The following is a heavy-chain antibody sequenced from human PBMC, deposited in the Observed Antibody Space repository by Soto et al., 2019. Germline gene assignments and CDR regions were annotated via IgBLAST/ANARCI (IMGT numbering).Heavy chain of an antibody. D-gene: IGHD1-1*01. J-gene: IGHJ4*02. CDR2: IIPIFGTA. CDR3: VRDTGRSLASVRFDA. Sequence: GASVKVSCKASGGTFSSYAISWVRQAPGQGLEWMGGIIPIFGTANYAQKFQGRVTITADESTSTAYMELSSLRSEDTAVYYCVRDTGRSLASVRFDAWGQGTLVTVS. CDR1: GGTFSSYA. V-gene: IGHV1-69*13.